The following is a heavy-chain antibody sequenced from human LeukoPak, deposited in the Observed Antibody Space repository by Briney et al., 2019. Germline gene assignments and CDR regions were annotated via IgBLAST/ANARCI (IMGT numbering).Heavy chain of an antibody. CDR2: IYYTGST. D-gene: IGHD4-17*01. CDR3: ARGGIHDYGDYGY. CDR1: GDSISTYY. Sequence: SETLSLTCTVSGDSISTYYWSWIRQPPGKGLEWIGYIYYTGSTNYNPSLKSRVTISVDTSKNQFSLKLSSVTAADTAVYYCARGGIHDYGDYGYWGQGTLVTVSS. V-gene: IGHV4-59*01. J-gene: IGHJ4*02.